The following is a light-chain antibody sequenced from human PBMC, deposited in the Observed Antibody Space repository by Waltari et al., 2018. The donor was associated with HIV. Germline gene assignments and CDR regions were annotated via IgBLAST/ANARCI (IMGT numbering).Light chain of an antibody. CDR3: QQYYSIPFT. Sequence: DIVMTQSPDSLAVSLGGRATLNCKSSQSLLYGSSNKNYLAWYQQKPGQPPKLLIYWASTRQSGVPDRFSGSGSGTDFTLTISSLQAEDVAVYYCQQYYSIPFTFGPGTKVEIK. CDR1: QSLLYGSSNKNY. J-gene: IGKJ3*01. CDR2: WAS. V-gene: IGKV4-1*01.